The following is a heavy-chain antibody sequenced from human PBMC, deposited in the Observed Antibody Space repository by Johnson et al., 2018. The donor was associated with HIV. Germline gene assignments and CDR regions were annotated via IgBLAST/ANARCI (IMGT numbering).Heavy chain of an antibody. D-gene: IGHD6-19*01. CDR1: GFTFSSYG. V-gene: IGHV3-48*04. CDR3: ARERSRWYRHDAFDI. J-gene: IGHJ3*02. Sequence: EVQLVESGGGVVQPGRSLRLSCAASGFTFSSYGMHWVRQAPGKGLEWVSVLYSGSTIYYADSVKGRFTMSRDNAKKSLYLQRNSLRAEDTAVYYCARERSRWYRHDAFDIWGQGTMVTVSS. CDR2: VLYSGSTI.